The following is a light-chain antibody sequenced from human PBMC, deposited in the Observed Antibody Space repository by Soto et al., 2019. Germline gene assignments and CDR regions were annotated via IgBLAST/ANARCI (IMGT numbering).Light chain of an antibody. Sequence: DIVLTQSPATLSLSPGERATLSCRASQSVSSYLAWYQQKPGQAPRLLIYDASNRATGIPARFSGSGSGTDFTLTISILEPEDVAIYYCQQRSGWYTFGQGTKLEIK. V-gene: IGKV3-11*01. CDR1: QSVSSY. J-gene: IGKJ2*01. CDR2: DAS. CDR3: QQRSGWYT.